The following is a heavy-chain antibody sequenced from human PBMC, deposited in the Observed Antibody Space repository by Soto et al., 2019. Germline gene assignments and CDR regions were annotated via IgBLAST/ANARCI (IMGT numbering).Heavy chain of an antibody. D-gene: IGHD2-2*01. CDR1: GGTFNNYV. V-gene: IGHV1-69*06. CDR3: AGRCDGTNCLAHFDY. J-gene: IGHJ4*02. CDR2: ITPIFGTP. Sequence: QVQLMQSGAEVKKPGSSVKVSCRASGGTFNNYVINWVRQAPGQGLECMAGITPIFGTPNYAQKFQGRVTNTADKSTSTAYMVLNSLRAEDTAVYYCAGRCDGTNCLAHFDYWSQGTLVTVSS.